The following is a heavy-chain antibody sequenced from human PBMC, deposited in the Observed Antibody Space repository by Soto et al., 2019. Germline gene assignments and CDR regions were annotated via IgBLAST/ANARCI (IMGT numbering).Heavy chain of an antibody. V-gene: IGHV1-69*06. Sequence: QVQLVQSGAEVKKPGSSVKVSCKGSGDTFHRHALSWVRQAPGQGLEWMGGIIPMFGTANYAQKFQGRVTITADTSTSTAYMELSSLRVEDTAFYSCAVIGYDLDYWGQGTLVAVSS. CDR2: IIPMFGTA. D-gene: IGHD5-12*01. CDR1: GDTFHRHA. CDR3: AVIGYDLDY. J-gene: IGHJ4*02.